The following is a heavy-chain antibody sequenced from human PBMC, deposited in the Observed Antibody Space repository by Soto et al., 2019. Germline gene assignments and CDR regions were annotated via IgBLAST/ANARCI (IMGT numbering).Heavy chain of an antibody. CDR2: ISAYNGNT. Sequence: ASVKVSCKASGYTFTSYGISWVRQAPGQGLERMGWISAYNGNTNYAQKIQSRATITTDTSTSTAYMELRSLGSDDTAVYYCARNGAIVVVPAAPLFYMGVWGKGTTVTV. D-gene: IGHD2-2*01. CDR1: GYTFTSYG. V-gene: IGHV1-18*01. J-gene: IGHJ6*03. CDR3: ARNGAIVVVPAAPLFYMGV.